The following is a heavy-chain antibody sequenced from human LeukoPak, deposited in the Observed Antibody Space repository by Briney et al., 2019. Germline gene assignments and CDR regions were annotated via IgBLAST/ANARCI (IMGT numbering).Heavy chain of an antibody. J-gene: IGHJ4*02. CDR2: ISSSNTI. CDR1: GFTFSSYS. CDR3: ARDYYNSSGYYYSGY. Sequence: GGSLRLSCAASGFTFSSYSMNWVRQAPGKGLEWVSYISSSNTIYYADSVKGRFTISRDNAKSSLYLQMNSLRGEDTAVYYCARDYYNSSGYYYSGYWGQGTLVTVSS. V-gene: IGHV3-48*01. D-gene: IGHD3-22*01.